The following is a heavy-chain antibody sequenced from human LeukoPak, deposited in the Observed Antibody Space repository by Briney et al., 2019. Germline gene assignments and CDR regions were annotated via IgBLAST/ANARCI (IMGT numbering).Heavy chain of an antibody. CDR1: GGSISSGGYS. Sequence: LSLTCAVSGGSISSGGYSWSWIRQPPGKGLEWVSGISWNSGSIGYADSVKGRFTISRDNAKNSLYLQMNSLRAEDTALYYCAKDALGYCSSTSCLYNWFDPWGQGTLVTVSS. V-gene: IGHV3-9*01. CDR2: ISWNSGSI. CDR3: AKDALGYCSSTSCLYNWFDP. J-gene: IGHJ5*02. D-gene: IGHD2-2*01.